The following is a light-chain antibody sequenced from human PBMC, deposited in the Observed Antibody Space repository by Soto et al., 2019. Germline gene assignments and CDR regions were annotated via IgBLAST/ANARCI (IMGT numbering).Light chain of an antibody. J-gene: IGKJ1*01. V-gene: IGKV1-5*03. CDR2: QAS. CDR3: LQYQTYWT. CDR1: QSISRH. Sequence: DLQMTQSPSTLSASVGVRVSITCRACQSISRHLAWYKQKPGKAPNLLIYQASNLETGVPTRFTGSGSGTECPLAISSLQPDDLATQSCLQYQTYWTFGQGTKVEVK.